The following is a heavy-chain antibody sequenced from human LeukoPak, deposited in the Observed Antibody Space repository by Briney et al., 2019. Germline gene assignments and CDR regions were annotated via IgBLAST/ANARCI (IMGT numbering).Heavy chain of an antibody. CDR1: GGSFDSPY. V-gene: IGHV4-4*07. CDR3: ARAPRYYMNIDV. D-gene: IGHD2-21*01. CDR2: TYTGGTI. Sequence: SETLSLTCTVSGGSFDSPYWTWLRQPAGKGPQWLARTYTGGTIDYNPSLKGRVTMSLSPSRNQFSLHLSSVTAADTAVYYCARAPRYYMNIDVWGKGTTVIASS. J-gene: IGHJ6*03.